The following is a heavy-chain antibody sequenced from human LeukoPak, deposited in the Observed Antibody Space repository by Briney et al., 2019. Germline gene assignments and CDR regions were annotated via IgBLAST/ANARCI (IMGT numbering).Heavy chain of an antibody. V-gene: IGHV3-21*01. CDR2: ISSSSSYI. CDR1: GLTFSSYS. Sequence: GGSLRLSCAASGLTFSSYSMNWVRQAPGKGLEWVSSISSSSSYIYYADSVKGRFTISRDNAKNSLYLQMNSLRAEDTAVYYCARGPENYDYVWGSYRYPDYWGQGTLVTVSS. CDR3: ARGPENYDYVWGSYRYPDY. D-gene: IGHD3-16*02. J-gene: IGHJ4*02.